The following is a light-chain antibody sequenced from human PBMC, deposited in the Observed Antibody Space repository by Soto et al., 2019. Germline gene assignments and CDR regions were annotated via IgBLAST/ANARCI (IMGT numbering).Light chain of an antibody. CDR1: QSVXSH. CDR2: GAS. V-gene: IGKV3-15*01. Sequence: DILLTQSPATLSVSLGDGATLSCMASQSVXSHLAWYQQKPGQAPRPLIXGASTRATGIPDRFSGSGSVTEFTLTISSLQSEVFAVYYCQHYSNWPPGRFGQGTKWIS. J-gene: IGKJ1*01. CDR3: QHYSNWPPGR.